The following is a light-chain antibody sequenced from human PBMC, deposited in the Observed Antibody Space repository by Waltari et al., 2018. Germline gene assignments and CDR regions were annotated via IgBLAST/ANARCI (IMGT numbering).Light chain of an antibody. Sequence: EIVLSQSPGTLSLSTGERATLSCRASQSVSSSYLAWYQQKPGQAPRLRFYGASSRATGIPDRFSGSGSGTDFTLTISRLEVEDVAVYYCQQYGSSVPFTFGPGTKVDIK. CDR2: GAS. CDR1: QSVSSSY. J-gene: IGKJ3*01. V-gene: IGKV3-20*01. CDR3: QQYGSSVPFT.